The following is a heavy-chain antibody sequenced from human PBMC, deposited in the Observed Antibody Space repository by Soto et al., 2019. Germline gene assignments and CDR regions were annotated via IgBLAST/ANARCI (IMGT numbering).Heavy chain of an antibody. CDR1: GFMFGSYA. CDR2: ISGGGSTT. CDR3: AKARKYSSPYDS. Sequence: GALRLSCATSGFMFGSYAMNWGRQAPGKGLEWVSVISGGGSTTNYADSVRGRFTTSRDSSTDTVYLQMYSLRVGDTAVYYCAKARKYSSPYDSWGQXTLVTVSS. V-gene: IGHV3-23*01. D-gene: IGHD6-19*01. J-gene: IGHJ5*01.